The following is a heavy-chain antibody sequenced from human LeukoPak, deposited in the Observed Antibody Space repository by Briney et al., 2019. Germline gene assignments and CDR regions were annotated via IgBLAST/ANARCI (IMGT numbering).Heavy chain of an antibody. J-gene: IGHJ4*02. CDR2: ISSSGSTI. CDR3: ASFQAVRGFDY. CDR1: GFTFSSYE. Sequence: GGSLRLSRAASGFTFSSYEMNWVRQAPGKGLEWVSYISSSGSTIYYADSVKGRFTISRDNAKNSLYLQMNSLRAEDTAVYYCASFQAVRGFDYWGQGTLVTVSS. V-gene: IGHV3-48*03. D-gene: IGHD3-10*01.